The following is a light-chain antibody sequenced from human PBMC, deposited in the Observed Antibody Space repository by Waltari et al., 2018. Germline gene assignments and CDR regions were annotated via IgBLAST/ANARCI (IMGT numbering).Light chain of an antibody. J-gene: IGLJ1*01. CDR1: SSDVGNYNL. CDR2: DVT. CDR3: CSYVGLGTYV. V-gene: IGLV2-23*02. Sequence: QSGLAQPASASGSPGQSITITCTGTSSDVGNYNLVSWSQQRPGKVPTLLIYDVTNRAPGIPDRFSASTSGNTASLSISGLQAQEDEADYYCCSYVGLGTYVFGTGTKVTV.